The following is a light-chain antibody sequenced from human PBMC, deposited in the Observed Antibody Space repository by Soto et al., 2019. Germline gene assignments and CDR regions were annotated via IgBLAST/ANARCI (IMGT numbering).Light chain of an antibody. Sequence: DVQMTQSPSSLFASIGGRFSITCRASQTISNYLNWYRQKPGKAPELLIYAASSLHSGVPSRFSGSGSGTDFTLTISSLQPEDFATYSCQQSNFFPWTFGQGTKVDIK. CDR3: QQSNFFPWT. V-gene: IGKV1-39*01. J-gene: IGKJ1*01. CDR2: AAS. CDR1: QTISNY.